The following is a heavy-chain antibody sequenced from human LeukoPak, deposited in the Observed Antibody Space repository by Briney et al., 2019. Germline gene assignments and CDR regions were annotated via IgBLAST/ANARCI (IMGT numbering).Heavy chain of an antibody. CDR2: IKSDGSKT. Sequence: GGSLRLSCAASGFTFSSNWVHWVRQAPGKGLVWVSRIKSDGSKTSYADSVKGRFTISRDNAKNTLYLQMNSLRAEDTAVYYCARDPHGGSGSDPHDAFDIWGQGTMVTVSS. CDR3: ARDPHGGSGSDPHDAFDI. J-gene: IGHJ3*02. V-gene: IGHV3-74*01. CDR1: GFTFSSNW. D-gene: IGHD1-26*01.